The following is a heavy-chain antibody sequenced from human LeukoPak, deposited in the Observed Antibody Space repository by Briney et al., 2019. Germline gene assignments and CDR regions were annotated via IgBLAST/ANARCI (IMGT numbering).Heavy chain of an antibody. CDR2: IYYSGST. CDR3: ASQTTVTADFDY. CDR1: GGSISSYY. V-gene: IGHV4-59*01. D-gene: IGHD4-11*01. J-gene: IGHJ4*02. Sequence: KASETLSLTCIVSGGSISSYYWSWIRQPPGKGLEWIGYIYYSGSTNYNPSLKSRVTISVDTSKNQFSLKLSSVTAADTAVYYCASQTTVTADFDYWGQGTLVTVSS.